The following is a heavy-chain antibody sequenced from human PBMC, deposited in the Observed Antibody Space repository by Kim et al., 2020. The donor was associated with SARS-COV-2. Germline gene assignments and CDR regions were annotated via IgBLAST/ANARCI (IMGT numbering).Heavy chain of an antibody. J-gene: IGHJ4*02. CDR3: TTYQHHVRFLDY. Sequence: DYAEPVKGRFTISRDDSKNTLYLQMNSLKTEDTAVYYCTTYQHHVRFLDYWGQGTLVTVSS. V-gene: IGHV3-15*01. D-gene: IGHD3-3*01.